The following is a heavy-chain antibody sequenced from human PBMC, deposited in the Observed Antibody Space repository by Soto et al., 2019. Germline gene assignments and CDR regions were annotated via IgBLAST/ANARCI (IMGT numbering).Heavy chain of an antibody. CDR2: IYYSGST. CDR1: GGSISSSSYY. CDR3: ARGLYSSRWVFDY. V-gene: IGHV4-39*01. J-gene: IGHJ4*02. D-gene: IGHD6-13*01. Sequence: SETLSLTCTVSGGSISSSSYYWGWIRQPPGKGLEWIGSIYYSGSTYYNPSLKSRVTISVDTSKNQFSLKLSSVTAADTAVYYCARGLYSSRWVFDYWGQGTLVIVSS.